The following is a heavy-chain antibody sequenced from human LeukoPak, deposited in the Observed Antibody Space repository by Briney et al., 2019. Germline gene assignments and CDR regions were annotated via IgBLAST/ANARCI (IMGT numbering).Heavy chain of an antibody. D-gene: IGHD3-22*01. CDR2: ISYDGSNK. Sequence: GRSLRLSCAASGFTFSSYAMHWVRQAPGKGLEWVAVISYDGSNKYYADSVKGRFTISRDNSKNTLYLQMNSLRAEDTAVYYCARCLYYDSSGYYSPGVYWGQGTLVTVSS. V-gene: IGHV3-30-3*01. J-gene: IGHJ4*02. CDR1: GFTFSSYA. CDR3: ARCLYYDSSGYYSPGVY.